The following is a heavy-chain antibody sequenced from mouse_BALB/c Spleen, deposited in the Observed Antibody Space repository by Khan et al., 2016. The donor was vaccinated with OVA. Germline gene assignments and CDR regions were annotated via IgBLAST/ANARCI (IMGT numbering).Heavy chain of an antibody. V-gene: IGHV1S136*01. D-gene: IGHD4-1*01. CDR3: AREASSWDCSFPY. Sequence: VQLQQSGPELVEPGASVKMSCKASGYTFTNYVIHWVKQKPGQGLEWIGYINPDNAGTRYNEKFKGKATLTSDISSTSAYMELLSLTAEDAAFYYCAREASSWDCSFPYWGQGTLVTVSA. CDR1: GYTFTNYV. CDR2: INPDNAGT. J-gene: IGHJ3*01.